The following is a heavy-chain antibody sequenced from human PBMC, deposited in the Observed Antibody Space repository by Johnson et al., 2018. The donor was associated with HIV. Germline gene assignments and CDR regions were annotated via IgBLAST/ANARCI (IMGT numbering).Heavy chain of an antibody. CDR1: GFTFSSYA. CDR2: ISGSGGST. J-gene: IGHJ3*01. D-gene: IGHD1-26*01. Sequence: VQLVESGGGLVQPGGSLRLYCAASGFTFSSYAMSWVRQAPGKGLEWVSAISGSGGSTYYADSVKGRFTISRDNAKNSLYLQMNSLRAEDTAVYYCARGRGGYYTFDVWGQGTMVTVSS. V-gene: IGHV3-23*04. CDR3: ARGRGGYYTFDV.